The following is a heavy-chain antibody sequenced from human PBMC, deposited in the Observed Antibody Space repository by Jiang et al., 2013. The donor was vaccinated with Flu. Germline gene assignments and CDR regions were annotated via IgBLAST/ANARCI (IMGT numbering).Heavy chain of an antibody. J-gene: IGHJ4*02. CDR3: AKVEWFGDSYYFDY. CDR2: ISWNSGDI. Sequence: SGRGLVLPGRSLRLSCAASGFTFDDYAMHWVRQVPGKGLEWVSYISWNSGDIDYADSVKGRFTISRDNAKNSLYLQMNSLRPEDTALYYCAKVEWFGDSYYFDYWGQGTLVTVSS. CDR1: GFTFDDYA. D-gene: IGHD3-10*01. V-gene: IGHV3-9*01.